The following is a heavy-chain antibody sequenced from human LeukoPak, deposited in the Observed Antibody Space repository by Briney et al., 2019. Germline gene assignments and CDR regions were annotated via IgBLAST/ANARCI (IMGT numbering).Heavy chain of an antibody. Sequence: SETLSLTCTVSGGSISSYYWSWIRQPPGKGLEWIGYIYYSRSTNYNPSLKSRVTISVDTSKNQFSLKLSSVTAADTAVYYCARYDSSGKGLDYWGQGTLVTVSS. CDR1: GGSISSYY. CDR2: IYYSRST. V-gene: IGHV4-59*01. J-gene: IGHJ4*02. CDR3: ARYDSSGKGLDY. D-gene: IGHD3-22*01.